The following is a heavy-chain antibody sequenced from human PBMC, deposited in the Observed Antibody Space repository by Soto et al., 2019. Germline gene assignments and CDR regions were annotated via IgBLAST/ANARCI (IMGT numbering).Heavy chain of an antibody. CDR1: GYTFINYD. J-gene: IGHJ5*02. CDR3: ARMASFGTLNWFDP. V-gene: IGHV1-8*02. CDR2: MNPGSGKT. Sequence: QVQLVQSGAEVKEPGASVRVSCKASGYTFINYDISWVRQATGQGLEWMGWMNPGSGKTGYANKFQGRVTMTRDASPRIAHLELSSLTSEDAAVYYCARMASFGTLNWFDPWGQGTLVTVSS. D-gene: IGHD3-16*01.